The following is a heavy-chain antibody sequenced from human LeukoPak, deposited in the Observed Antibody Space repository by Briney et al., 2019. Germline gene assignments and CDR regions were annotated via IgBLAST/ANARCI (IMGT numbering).Heavy chain of an antibody. D-gene: IGHD6-19*01. J-gene: IGHJ4*02. CDR2: IIPILGIA. Sequence: SVKVSCKASGGTFSSYAISWVRHAPGQGLEWMGRIIPILGIANYAQKFQGRVTITADKSTSTAYMELSSLRSEDTAVYYCARTAVAGTYFDYWGQGTLVTVSS. V-gene: IGHV1-69*04. CDR1: GGTFSSYA. CDR3: ARTAVAGTYFDY.